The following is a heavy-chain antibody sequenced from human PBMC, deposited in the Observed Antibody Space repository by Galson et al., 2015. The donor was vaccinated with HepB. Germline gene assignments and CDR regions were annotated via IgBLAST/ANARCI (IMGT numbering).Heavy chain of an antibody. CDR1: GFTFSSYG. CDR2: ISYDGSNK. CDR3: AKVAVTTILYYYYYMDV. J-gene: IGHJ6*03. D-gene: IGHD4-17*01. Sequence: SLRLSCAASGFTFSSYGMHWVRQAPGKGLEWAAVISYDGSNKYYADSVKGRFTISRDNSKNTLYLQMNSLRAEDTAVYYCAKVAVTTILYYYYYMDVWGKGTTVTVSS. V-gene: IGHV3-30*18.